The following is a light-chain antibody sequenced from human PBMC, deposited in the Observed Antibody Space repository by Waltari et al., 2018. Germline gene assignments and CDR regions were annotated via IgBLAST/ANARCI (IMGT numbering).Light chain of an antibody. V-gene: IGLV4-69*01. CDR2: VNSDGSH. CDR3: QTWGTGIWV. CDR1: SGHSYYA. Sequence: QLVLTQSPSASASLGASVSLTCTLISGHSYYAIAWHQQQPQKGPRYLMKVNSDGSHTKGDGIPDRFSGSSSGAERYLTISSLQSEDAADYYCQTWGTGIWVFGGGTKLTVL. J-gene: IGLJ3*02.